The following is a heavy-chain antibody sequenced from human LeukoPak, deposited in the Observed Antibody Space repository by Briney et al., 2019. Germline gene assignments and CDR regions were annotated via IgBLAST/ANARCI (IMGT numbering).Heavy chain of an antibody. CDR2: LHTSGSGSA. CDR1: GGSISTYY. J-gene: IGHJ4*02. Sequence: SETLSLTCTVSGGSISTYYWNWIRQPAGKGLEWIGRLHTSGSGSATFNPSLQSRVTVSIDKSKNQFSLNLISVTAADTAVYYCAREPAGVPEYYFDYWGQGTLVTVSS. V-gene: IGHV4-4*07. CDR3: AREPAGVPEYYFDY.